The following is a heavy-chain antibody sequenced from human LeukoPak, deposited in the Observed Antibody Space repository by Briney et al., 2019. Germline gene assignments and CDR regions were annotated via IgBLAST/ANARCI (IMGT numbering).Heavy chain of an antibody. CDR1: GFTFSSYG. Sequence: GGSLRLSCAASGFTFSSYGMHWVRQAPGKGLEWVANIKKDGSEKYYVDSVKGRFTISRDNAKNSLYLQMNSLRAEDTAVYYCAKNWDFDYWGQGTLVTVSS. V-gene: IGHV3-7*01. CDR3: AKNWDFDY. J-gene: IGHJ4*02. D-gene: IGHD7-27*01. CDR2: IKKDGSEK.